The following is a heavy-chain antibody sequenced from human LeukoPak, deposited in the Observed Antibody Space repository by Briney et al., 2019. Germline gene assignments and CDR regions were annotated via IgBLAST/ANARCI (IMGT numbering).Heavy chain of an antibody. J-gene: IGHJ4*02. CDR2: ISAYNGNT. CDR1: GGTFSSYA. D-gene: IGHD2-2*01. CDR3: ARDRQRYQLLKGGFGY. V-gene: IGHV1-18*01. Sequence: ASVKVSCKASGGTFSSYAISWVRQAPGQGLEWMGWISAYNGNTNYAQKLQGRVTMTTDTSTSTAYMELRSLRSDDTAVYYCARDRQRYQLLKGGFGYWGQGTLVTVSS.